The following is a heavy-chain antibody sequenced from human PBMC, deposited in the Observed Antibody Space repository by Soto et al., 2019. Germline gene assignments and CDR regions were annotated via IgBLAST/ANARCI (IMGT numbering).Heavy chain of an antibody. CDR1: GFTFSDYY. CDR3: AKKLTTVTNWFDP. CDR2: ISSSGSTI. J-gene: IGHJ5*02. D-gene: IGHD4-4*01. Sequence: GGSLRLSCAASGFTFSDYYMSWIRQAPGKGLEWVSYISSSGSTIYYADSVKGRFTISRDNAKNSLYLQMNSLRAEDTAVYYCAKKLTTVTNWFDPWGQGNLVTVSS. V-gene: IGHV3-11*01.